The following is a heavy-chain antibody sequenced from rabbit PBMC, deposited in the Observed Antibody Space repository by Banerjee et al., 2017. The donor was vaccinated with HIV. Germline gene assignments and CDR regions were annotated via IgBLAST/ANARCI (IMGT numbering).Heavy chain of an antibody. CDR2: INSSSGNT. D-gene: IGHD1-1*01. CDR1: GFSFSSGYD. V-gene: IGHV1S40*01. J-gene: IGHJ4*01. CDR3: AGSLVDNANL. Sequence: EGSLALTCTASGFSFSSGYDMCWVRQAPGKGLEWIACINSSSGNTVYATWAKGRFTISKTSSTTVTLQMTSLTVADTATYLCAGSLVDNANLWGPGTLVTVS.